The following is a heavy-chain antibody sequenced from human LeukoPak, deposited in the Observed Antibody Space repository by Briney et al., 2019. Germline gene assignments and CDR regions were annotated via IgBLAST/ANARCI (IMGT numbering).Heavy chain of an antibody. CDR1: GFTVSSNY. CDR2: IKQDGSEK. Sequence: QSGGSLRLSCAASGFTVSSNYMSWVRQAPGKGLEWVANIKQDGSEKYYVDSVKGRFTISRDNAKNSLYLQMNSLRAEDTAVYYCATLLWFGELSGFDIWGQGTMVTVSS. V-gene: IGHV3-7*01. J-gene: IGHJ3*02. D-gene: IGHD3-10*01. CDR3: ATLLWFGELSGFDI.